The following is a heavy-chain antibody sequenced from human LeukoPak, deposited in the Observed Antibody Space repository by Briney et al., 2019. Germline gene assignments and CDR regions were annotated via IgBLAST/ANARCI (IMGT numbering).Heavy chain of an antibody. CDR3: ARQRTSGSASNLRVAQIDS. D-gene: IGHD3-3*01. J-gene: IGHJ4*02. CDR2: IYYSGST. CDR1: GGSISSGSYY. Sequence: SETLSLTCTVSGGSISSGSYYWSWIRQPAGKGLEWIGSIYYSGSTYYNPSLKSRATISVDTSKNQISLKVSSVTAADSALYFCARQRTSGSASNLRVAQIDSWGQGTLVTVSS. V-gene: IGHV4-39*01.